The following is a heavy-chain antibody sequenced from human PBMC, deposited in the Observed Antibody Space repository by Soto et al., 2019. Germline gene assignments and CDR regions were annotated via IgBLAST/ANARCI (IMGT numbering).Heavy chain of an antibody. Sequence: EVQLLESGGGLVQPGGSLRLSCAASGFTFSSYAMSWVRQAPGKGLEWVSGISGSGGSTHYADSVKGRFTISRDNSKNKVYLQMNSLRAEDTAVYYCVTYDYVWGSYRLDYWGQGTLVTVSS. CDR1: GFTFSSYA. D-gene: IGHD3-16*02. CDR2: ISGSGGST. J-gene: IGHJ4*02. CDR3: VTYDYVWGSYRLDY. V-gene: IGHV3-23*01.